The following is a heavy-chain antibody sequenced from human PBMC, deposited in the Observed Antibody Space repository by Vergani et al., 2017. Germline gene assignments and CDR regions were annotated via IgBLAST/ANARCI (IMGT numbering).Heavy chain of an antibody. CDR3: ASRLSYDSSGYD. CDR1: GGSFSNSGYY. J-gene: IGHJ4*02. D-gene: IGHD3-22*01. Sequence: QLQLQESGPGLVKPSETLSLTCTVSGGSFSNSGYYWGWIRQPPGKGLEWIGSIYYSGSTYYNPSLESRLTISVDTSKNQFSLKLSSVTAADTAVDFCASRLSYDSSGYDWGQGTLVTVSS. CDR2: IYYSGST. V-gene: IGHV4-39*01.